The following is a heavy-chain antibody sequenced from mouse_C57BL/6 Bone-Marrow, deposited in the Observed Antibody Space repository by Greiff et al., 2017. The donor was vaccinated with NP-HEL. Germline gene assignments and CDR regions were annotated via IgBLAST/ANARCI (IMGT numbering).Heavy chain of an antibody. CDR2: IDPENGDT. D-gene: IGHD2-2*01. CDR3: TTPSMVTIDY. V-gene: IGHV14-1*01. Sequence: VQLQQSGAELVKPGASVKLSCTASGFNIKDYYMHWVKQRTEQGLEWIGRIDPENGDTEYASKFQGKATITADTSSNTAYLQLSSLTSEDTAVYYCTTPSMVTIDYWGQGTTLTVSS. J-gene: IGHJ2*01. CDR1: GFNIKDYY.